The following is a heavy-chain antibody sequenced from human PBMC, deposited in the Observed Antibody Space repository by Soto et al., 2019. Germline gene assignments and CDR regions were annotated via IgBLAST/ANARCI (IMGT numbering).Heavy chain of an antibody. CDR1: GGSISSSSHY. CDR3: SRRGYSYGSGFDY. Sequence: SETLSLTCSVSGGSISSSSHYWGWIRQPPGKGLEWIGNIYYSGSTYYNPSLKSRVTISVDTSKNQFSLKVSSVTAADTAVYYFSRRGYSYGSGFDYWGQGILVTVSS. J-gene: IGHJ4*02. CDR2: IYYSGST. D-gene: IGHD5-18*01. V-gene: IGHV4-39*01.